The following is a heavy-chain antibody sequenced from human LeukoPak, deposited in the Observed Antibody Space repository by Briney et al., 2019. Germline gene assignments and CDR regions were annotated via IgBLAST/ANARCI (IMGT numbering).Heavy chain of an antibody. D-gene: IGHD2-2*01. J-gene: IGHJ4*02. CDR1: GGSISSGSYY. CDR2: IYTSGST. Sequence: SETLSLTCTVSGGSISSGSYYWSWIRQPAGKRLEWIGRIYTSGSTNYNPSLKSRVTISVDTSKNQFSLKLSSVTAADTAVYYCANKVYCSRTSCYPAGYWGQGTLVTVSS. V-gene: IGHV4-61*02. CDR3: ANKVYCSRTSCYPAGY.